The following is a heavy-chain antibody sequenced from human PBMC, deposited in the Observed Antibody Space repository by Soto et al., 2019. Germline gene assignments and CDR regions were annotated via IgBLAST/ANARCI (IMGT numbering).Heavy chain of an antibody. J-gene: IGHJ6*03. CDR1: GFIINNYG. Sequence: EVQLVEAGGGLVSPGGSLILSCGVSGFIINNYGLNWVRQAPGKGLEWVSSIGRGETYTYYGDSGKGRFTIARDNAKNSGYLQMNSLSAEDTAVYYCAKDAYLGDLFPYYCDFYMDVWGKGTTVTVSS. D-gene: IGHD3-10*01. CDR3: AKDAYLGDLFPYYCDFYMDV. CDR2: IGRGETYT. V-gene: IGHV3-21*01.